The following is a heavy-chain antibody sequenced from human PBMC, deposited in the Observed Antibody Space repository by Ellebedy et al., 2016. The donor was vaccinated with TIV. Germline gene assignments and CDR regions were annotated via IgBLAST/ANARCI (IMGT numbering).Heavy chain of an antibody. Sequence: AASVKVSCKASGYTFTSYYMHWVRQPPGQGLAWMGVINLTAGSTSTAQKFQGRVTMTSDTSTRTVYMELSSLRSEDTAVYYCARAPSVDPHMDVWGQGTTVTVSS. J-gene: IGHJ6*02. V-gene: IGHV1-46*01. CDR2: INLTAGST. D-gene: IGHD6-19*01. CDR1: GYTFTSYY. CDR3: ARAPSVDPHMDV.